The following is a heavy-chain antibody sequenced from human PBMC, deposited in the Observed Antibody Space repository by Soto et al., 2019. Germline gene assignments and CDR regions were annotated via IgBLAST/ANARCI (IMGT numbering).Heavy chain of an antibody. CDR1: GFNVGDYA. J-gene: IGHJ4*02. CDR2: IRRKDYGGTT. D-gene: IGHD1-26*01. Sequence: PGGSLRLSCTGSGFNVGDYAMGWFRQAPGRGLEWVSFIRRKDYGGTTEYAASVKGRFTISKDGSNNIAYLQMNSLRTEDTAVYYCTRRDSGNYFYFDFWGQGSLVTVSS. CDR3: TRRDSGNYFYFDF. V-gene: IGHV3-49*01.